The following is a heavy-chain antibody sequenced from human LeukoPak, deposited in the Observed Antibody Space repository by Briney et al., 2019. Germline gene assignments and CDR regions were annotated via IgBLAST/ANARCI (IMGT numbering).Heavy chain of an antibody. Sequence: GGSLRLSCAASGFTFSSYDMHWVRQAPGKGLEWVAVISHDGSNKYYTDSVKGRFTISRDNSKNTLYLQMNSLRAEDTAVYYCAKSRLLWFGELSPDYWGQGTLVTVSS. CDR1: GFTFSSYD. CDR2: ISHDGSNK. V-gene: IGHV3-30*18. J-gene: IGHJ4*02. D-gene: IGHD3-10*01. CDR3: AKSRLLWFGELSPDY.